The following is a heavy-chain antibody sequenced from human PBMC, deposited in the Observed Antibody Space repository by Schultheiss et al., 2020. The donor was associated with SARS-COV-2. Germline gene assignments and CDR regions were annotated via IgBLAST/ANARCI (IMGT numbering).Heavy chain of an antibody. J-gene: IGHJ4*02. D-gene: IGHD3/OR15-3a*01. CDR1: GGSICGYY. CDR2: IYHGGGT. Sequence: SETLSLTCTVSGGSICGYYWSWVRQPAGKGLEWIGEIYHGGGTNYNPSLKSRVTISLDKSKNQFSLKLTSVTAADTAVWYCARLGSYDLSANYWGQGTLVTVSS. V-gene: IGHV4-59*08. CDR3: ARLGSYDLSANY.